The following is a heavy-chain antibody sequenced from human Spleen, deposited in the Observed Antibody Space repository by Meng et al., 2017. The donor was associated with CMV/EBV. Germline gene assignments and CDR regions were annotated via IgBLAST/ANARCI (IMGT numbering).Heavy chain of an antibody. D-gene: IGHD5-12*01. V-gene: IGHV1-18*01. J-gene: IGHJ6*02. CDR3: ATGGYDGSYYYGLEV. CDR2: ISAYHGNT. Sequence: ASVKVSCKASGYTFTSYGISWVRQAPGQGLEWMGWISAYHGNTKYSQKFQGRVTMTTDESTSTAYMEMSSLRSDDTAVYYCATGGYDGSYYYGLEVWGQGTTVTVSS. CDR1: GYTFTSYG.